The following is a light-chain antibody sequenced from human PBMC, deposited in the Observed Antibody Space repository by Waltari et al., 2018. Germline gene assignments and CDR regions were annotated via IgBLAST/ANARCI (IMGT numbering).Light chain of an antibody. Sequence: HELTQPPSVSVSLGQMARISCSGEALSTKYVYWYQQKPGQSPVLIIYKDIERPSGTPERFSGSSSGTLVTLTISGVQAEDEADYYCLSPDSGGTYWVFGGGTKLTVL. CDR1: ALSTKY. J-gene: IGLJ3*02. CDR2: KDI. CDR3: LSPDSGGTYWV. V-gene: IGLV3-16*01.